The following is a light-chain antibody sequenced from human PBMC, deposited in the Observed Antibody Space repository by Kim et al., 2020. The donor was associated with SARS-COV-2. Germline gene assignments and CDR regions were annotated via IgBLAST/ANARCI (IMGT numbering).Light chain of an antibody. Sequence: ELTQPPSASGTPGQRVTISCSGSSSNIGSNYVYWYQQLPGTAPKLLIYRNNQRPSGVPDRFSGSKSGTSASLAISGLRSEDEADYYCAAWDDSLSGSVFGTGTKVTVL. CDR3: AAWDDSLSGSV. V-gene: IGLV1-47*01. J-gene: IGLJ1*01. CDR1: SSNIGSNY. CDR2: RNN.